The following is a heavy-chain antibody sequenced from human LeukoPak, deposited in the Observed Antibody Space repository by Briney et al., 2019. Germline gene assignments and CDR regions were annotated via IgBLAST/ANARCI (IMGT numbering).Heavy chain of an antibody. J-gene: IGHJ4*02. CDR3: ARGPLAYSSGWEFDY. Sequence: SETLSLTCTVSGGSISSYYWSWIRQPPGKGLEWIGYIYYSRITNYNPSLKSRVTISVDTSKNQFSLKLSSVTAADTAVYYCARGPLAYSSGWEFDYWGQGTLVTVSS. V-gene: IGHV4-59*01. CDR2: IYYSRIT. D-gene: IGHD6-19*01. CDR1: GGSISSYY.